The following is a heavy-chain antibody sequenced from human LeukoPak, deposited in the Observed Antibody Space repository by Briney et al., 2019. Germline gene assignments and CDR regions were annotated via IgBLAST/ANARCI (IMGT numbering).Heavy chain of an antibody. J-gene: IGHJ4*02. CDR3: ATDRSSTGDFDY. CDR2: MNPNSGNT. V-gene: IGHV1-8*03. CDR1: GYTFTNYD. D-gene: IGHD2-15*01. Sequence: ASVKVSCKASGYTFTNYDINWVRQATGQGLEWMGWMNPNSGNTGYAQKFQGRVTITRNTPISTAYMELSSLRSEDTAVYYCATDRSSTGDFDYWGQGTLVTVSS.